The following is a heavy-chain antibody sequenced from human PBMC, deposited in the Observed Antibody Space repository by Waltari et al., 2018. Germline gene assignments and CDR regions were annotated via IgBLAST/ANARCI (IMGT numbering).Heavy chain of an antibody. CDR2: AKPNRWKT. CDR3: ARGLMGPSDY. V-gene: IGHV1-8*01. Sequence: QVQLVQSGAEVKKPGASVKVSCKASGYTFTSYDINWVRQATGQGLEWMGWAKPNRWKTRYAPEFQGEVTMTRKDCIKPAQMGMGSPRPWETAVEYRARGLMGPSDYWGQGTLVTVSS. CDR1: GYTFTSYD. J-gene: IGHJ4*02.